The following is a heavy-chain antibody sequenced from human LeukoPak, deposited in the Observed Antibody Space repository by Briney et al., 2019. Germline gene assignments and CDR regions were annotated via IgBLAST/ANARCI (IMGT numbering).Heavy chain of an antibody. CDR3: ARVLRCGYCSGGSCSRQVGGYYYYMDV. J-gene: IGHJ6*03. V-gene: IGHV4-61*02. D-gene: IGHD2-15*01. Sequence: KPSETLSLTCTVSGGSISSGSYYWSWIRQPAGKGLEWIGRIYTSGSTNYNSFLKGRVTISVDTSKNQFSLKLSSVSAADTAVYYCARVLRCGYCSGGSCSRQVGGYYYYMDVWGKGTTVTVSS. CDR2: IYTSGST. CDR1: GGSISSGSYY.